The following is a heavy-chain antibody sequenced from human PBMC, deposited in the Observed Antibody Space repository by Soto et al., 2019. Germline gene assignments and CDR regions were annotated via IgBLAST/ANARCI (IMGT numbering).Heavy chain of an antibody. J-gene: IGHJ5*02. CDR3: AAVGNIAAAGTGWFDP. CDR2: IIPIFGTA. Sequence: QVQLVQSGAEVKKPGSSVEVSCKASGGTFSSYAISWVRQAPGQGLEWMGGIIPIFGTANYAQKFQGRVTITADKSTSTAYMELSSLRSEDTAVYYCAAVGNIAAAGTGWFDPWGQGTLVTVSS. D-gene: IGHD6-13*01. CDR1: GGTFSSYA. V-gene: IGHV1-69*06.